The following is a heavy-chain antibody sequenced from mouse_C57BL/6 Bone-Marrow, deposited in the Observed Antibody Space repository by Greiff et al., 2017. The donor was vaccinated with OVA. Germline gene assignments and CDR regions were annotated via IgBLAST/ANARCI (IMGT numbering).Heavy chain of an antibody. J-gene: IGHJ3*01. CDR3: ASWGSFAWFAY. D-gene: IGHD1-1*02. Sequence: EVKLMESGGGLVQPGGSLSLSCAASGFTFTDYYMSWVRQPPGKALEWLGFIRNKANGYTTEYRASVKGRFTISRDKSQSILYLQMNALRAEDSATYYCASWGSFAWFAYWGQGTLVTVSA. V-gene: IGHV7-3*01. CDR2: IRNKANGYTT. CDR1: GFTFTDYY.